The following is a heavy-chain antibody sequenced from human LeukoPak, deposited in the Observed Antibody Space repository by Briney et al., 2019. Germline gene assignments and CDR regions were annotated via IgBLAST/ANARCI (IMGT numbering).Heavy chain of an antibody. CDR2: IYYSGST. Sequence: SQTLSLTCPVSSGSISSGVYYWSWIRQHPGKGPEWIGYIYYSGSTYYNPSLKSRVTISVDTSKNQFSLKLSSVTAADTAVYYCARGVRWLQLSYFDYWGQGTLVTVSS. J-gene: IGHJ4*02. CDR1: SGSISSGVYY. D-gene: IGHD5-24*01. V-gene: IGHV4-31*03. CDR3: ARGVRWLQLSYFDY.